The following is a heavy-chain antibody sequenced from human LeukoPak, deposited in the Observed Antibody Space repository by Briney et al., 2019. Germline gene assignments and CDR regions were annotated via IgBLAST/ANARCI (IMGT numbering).Heavy chain of an antibody. CDR1: GYTFTGYY. CDR3: ARVFRSSYSSSWSYYYYMDV. Sequence: ASVKVSCKAPGYTFTGYYMHWVRQAPGQGLEWMGWINPNSGGTNYAQKFRGRVTMTRDTSISTAYMELSRLRSDDTAVYYCARVFRSSYSSSWSYYYYMDVWGKGTTVTVSS. CDR2: INPNSGGT. D-gene: IGHD6-13*01. J-gene: IGHJ6*03. V-gene: IGHV1-2*02.